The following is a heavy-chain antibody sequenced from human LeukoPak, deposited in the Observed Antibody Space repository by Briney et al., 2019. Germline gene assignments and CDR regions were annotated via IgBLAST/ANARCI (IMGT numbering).Heavy chain of an antibody. D-gene: IGHD1-7*01. CDR1: GGSIDDYF. V-gene: IGHV4-59*01. Sequence: PSETLSLTCTVSGGSIDDYFWSWIRQPPGKGLEWIGYIYYSGNTNYNPSLKSRLTISLDTSKTQFSLKLSSVTAADTAVYYCARENYYLDYWGQGTLVTVSS. CDR2: IYYSGNT. J-gene: IGHJ4*02. CDR3: ARENYYLDY.